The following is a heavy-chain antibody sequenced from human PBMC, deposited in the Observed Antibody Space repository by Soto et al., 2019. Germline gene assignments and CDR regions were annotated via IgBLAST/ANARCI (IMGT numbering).Heavy chain of an antibody. J-gene: IGHJ4*02. D-gene: IGHD5-18*01. V-gene: IGHV3-48*01. CDR1: GFTFSSYS. CDR3: AREGGKTYGPFDS. Sequence: GGSLRLSCAASGFTFSSYSMNWVRQAPGKGLEWVSYISSSSSTIYYADSVKGRFTISRDNAKNSLYLQMNSLRAEDTAVYYCAREGGKTYGPFDSWGQGTLVTVS. CDR2: ISSSSSTI.